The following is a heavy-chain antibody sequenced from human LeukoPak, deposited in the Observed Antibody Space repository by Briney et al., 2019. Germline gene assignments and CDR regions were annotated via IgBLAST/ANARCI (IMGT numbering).Heavy chain of an antibody. CDR2: VYPNDSET. J-gene: IGHJ3*02. V-gene: IGHV5-51*01. Sequence: GEALHIYSHGPGYGFTTYWIGWARPVPGKGVGWMGIVYPNDSETRYSTSFQGQVTISAEKSITTTYLQWSSLKASDTAMYYCASPGGGYSYGHGIAFDIWGQGKMVTVSS. D-gene: IGHD5-18*01. CDR1: GYGFTTYW. CDR3: ASPGGGYSYGHGIAFDI.